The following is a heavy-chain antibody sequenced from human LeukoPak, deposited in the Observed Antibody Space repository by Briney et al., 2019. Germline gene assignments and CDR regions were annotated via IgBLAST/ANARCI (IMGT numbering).Heavy chain of an antibody. CDR3: ARECEGGFDAFDI. Sequence: SETLSLTCAVSGGSISSNSYYWGWIRQPPGKGLEWIGTIYYSGSTYYNPSLKSRVTISVDTSKNEFSLNLSSVTAADTAVYYCARECEGGFDAFDIWGQGTMVTVSS. D-gene: IGHD1-26*01. V-gene: IGHV4-39*02. CDR2: IYYSGST. CDR1: GGSISSNSYY. J-gene: IGHJ3*02.